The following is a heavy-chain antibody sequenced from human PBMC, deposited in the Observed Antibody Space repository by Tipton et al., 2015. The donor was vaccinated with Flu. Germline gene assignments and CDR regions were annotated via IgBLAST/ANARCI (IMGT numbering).Heavy chain of an antibody. J-gene: IGHJ4*02. CDR3: ARAFGVYYFDD. D-gene: IGHD3-16*01. CDR1: GSSFTDYH. CDR2: ISSGDRTL. V-gene: IGHV3-11*04. Sequence: SLRLSCAASGSSFTDYHMYWIRQAPGKGLEWISYISSGDRTLFYADSVKGRFTISRDNAKNSLYLQMNSLRADDTAIYFCARAFGVYYFDDWGQGALVTVSS.